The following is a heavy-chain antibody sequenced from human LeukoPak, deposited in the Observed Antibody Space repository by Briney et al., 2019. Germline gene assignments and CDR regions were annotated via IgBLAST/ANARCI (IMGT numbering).Heavy chain of an antibody. CDR1: GFSFRSYS. Sequence: GGSLRLSCAASGFSFRSYSMDWVRQAPGKGREWVSSITVSSSYISYADSVKGRFTISRDNAENSLFLQMNNLRPEDTAVYFCARDRLEGGETFDSWGQGTLVTVSS. D-gene: IGHD1-1*01. V-gene: IGHV3-21*01. J-gene: IGHJ4*02. CDR3: ARDRLEGGETFDS. CDR2: ITVSSSYI.